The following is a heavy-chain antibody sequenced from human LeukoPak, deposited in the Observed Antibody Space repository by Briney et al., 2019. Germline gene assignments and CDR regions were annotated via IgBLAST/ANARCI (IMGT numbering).Heavy chain of an antibody. D-gene: IGHD1-26*01. CDR1: GFTFRSYG. Sequence: GGPLRLSCAASGFTFRSYGMHWVRQAPGKGLEWVAFIWYDGTKKNYADSVKGRFTISRDNSKNTVYLEVSSLRAEDTAVYYCAKDPGGEVLPDYWGQGTLVTVSS. V-gene: IGHV3-30*02. CDR3: AKDPGGEVLPDY. CDR2: IWYDGTKK. J-gene: IGHJ4*02.